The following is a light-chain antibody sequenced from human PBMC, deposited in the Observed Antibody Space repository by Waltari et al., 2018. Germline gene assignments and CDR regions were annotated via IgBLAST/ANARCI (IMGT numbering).Light chain of an antibody. CDR2: EVM. Sequence: WDQQPPGTAPNIIGYEVMNRPSGVPDRFSGSKSGNTASLTIARLQAEDEADYYCSSYTSSSTLVFGGGTKLTVL. J-gene: IGLJ2*01. CDR3: SSYTSSSTLV. V-gene: IGLV2-18*02.